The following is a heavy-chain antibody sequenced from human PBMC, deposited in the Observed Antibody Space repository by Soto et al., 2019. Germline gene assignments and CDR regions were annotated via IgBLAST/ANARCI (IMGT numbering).Heavy chain of an antibody. J-gene: IGHJ6*02. D-gene: IGHD2-15*01. V-gene: IGHV1-69*02. CDR2: IIPILGIA. Sequence: QVQLVQSGAEVKKPGSSVKVSCKASGGTFSSYTISWVRQAPGQGLEWMGRIIPILGIANYAQKFQGRVTITADKSTSTAYRELSSLRSEDTAVYYCSTYCSGGSGYSGDYYYYGMDVWGQGTTVTVSS. CDR1: GGTFSSYT. CDR3: STYCSGGSGYSGDYYYYGMDV.